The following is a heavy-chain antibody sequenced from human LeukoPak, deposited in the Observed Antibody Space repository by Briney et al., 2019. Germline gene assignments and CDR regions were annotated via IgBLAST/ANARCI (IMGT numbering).Heavy chain of an antibody. V-gene: IGHV4-4*07. CDR3: TRARNDILTGYIAFDI. J-gene: IGHJ3*02. CDR1: GGSISSYY. CDR2: IYTSGST. Sequence: SATLSLTCTVSGGSISSYYCTWIRQPAGKGLEWIGRIYTSGSTNYNPSLKSRVTMSVDTSKNQFSLKLNSVTAADTAVYYCTRARNDILTGYIAFDIWGQGTMVTVSS. D-gene: IGHD3-9*01.